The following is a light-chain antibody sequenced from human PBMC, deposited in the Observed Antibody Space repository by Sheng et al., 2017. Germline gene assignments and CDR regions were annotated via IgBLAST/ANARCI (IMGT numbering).Light chain of an antibody. J-gene: IGLJ2*01. CDR2: VKT. Sequence: SSKLTQDPAVSVALGQTVTITCRGDSLRSYFVTWYQQKPRQAPRLSFMVKTSGPQASQTDSLASKSGNTASLTITGVQAEDEADYYCNSRDDSGNLLLFGGGTSLTVL. V-gene: IGLV3-19*01. CDR3: NSRDDSGNLLL. CDR1: SLRSYF.